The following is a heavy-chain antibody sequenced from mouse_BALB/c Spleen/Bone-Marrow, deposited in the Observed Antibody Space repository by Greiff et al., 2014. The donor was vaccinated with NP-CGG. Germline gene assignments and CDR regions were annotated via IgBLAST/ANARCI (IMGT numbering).Heavy chain of an antibody. D-gene: IGHD1-2*01. CDR3: ARNYYGSGHFDV. J-gene: IGHJ1*01. CDR1: GFTFSSYG. V-gene: IGHV5-6*01. CDR2: ISSGGSYT. Sequence: EVQVVESGGDLVKPGGSLKLSCAASGFTFSSYGMSWVRQTPDKRLEWVATISSGGSYTYYPDSVKGRFTISRDNAKNTLYLQMSSRKSEDTAMYYCARNYYGSGHFDVWGAGTTVTVSS.